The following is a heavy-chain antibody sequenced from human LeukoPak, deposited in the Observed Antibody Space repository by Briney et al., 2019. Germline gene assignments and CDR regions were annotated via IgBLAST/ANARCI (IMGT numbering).Heavy chain of an antibody. D-gene: IGHD2-21*01. CDR3: VRVDHSLRKTYFDY. J-gene: IGHJ4*02. CDR1: GFTFSTYS. V-gene: IGHV3-21*01. Sequence: PGGSLRLSCAASGFTFSTYSLNWVRQAPGKGLEWVSSISSSSSFMYYADSVKGRFTISRDNAKNALYLQMNSLRAEDTAVYYCVRVDHSLRKTYFDYWGQGTLVTVSS. CDR2: ISSSSSFM.